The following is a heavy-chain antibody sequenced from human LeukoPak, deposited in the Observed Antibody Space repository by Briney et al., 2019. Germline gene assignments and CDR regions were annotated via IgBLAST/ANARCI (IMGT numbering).Heavy chain of an antibody. J-gene: IGHJ4*02. CDR2: IYYSGST. CDR3: ARQGYSRSWYVRTDY. Sequence: PSETLSLTCAVSGGSISSSSYCWGWIRQPPGKGLEWIGSIYYSGSTYYNPSLKSRVTISVDTSKNQFSLKLSSVTAADTAVYYCARQGYSRSWYVRTDYWGQGTLVTVSS. D-gene: IGHD6-13*01. V-gene: IGHV4-39*01. CDR1: GGSISSSSYC.